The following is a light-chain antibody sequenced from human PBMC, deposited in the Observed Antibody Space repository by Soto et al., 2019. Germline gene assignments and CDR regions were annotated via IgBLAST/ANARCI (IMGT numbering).Light chain of an antibody. CDR1: KNNLGSYDL. V-gene: IGLV2-23*01. J-gene: IGLJ2*01. CDR3: CSLEGSNALVV. Sequence: QSVLTQPASVSGSPGQSITVSCTGTKNNLGSYDLVSWYQKYPDKAPTLLIYEATKRPSGISDRFSGSKSGFTASLTISGLRAEDDAEYFCCSLEGSNALVVFGGGTQLTVL. CDR2: EAT.